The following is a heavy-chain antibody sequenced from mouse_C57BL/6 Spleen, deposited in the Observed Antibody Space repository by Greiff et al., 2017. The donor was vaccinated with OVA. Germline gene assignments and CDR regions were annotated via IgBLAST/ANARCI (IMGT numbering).Heavy chain of an antibody. CDR3: TRDDYYGSRGYFDV. D-gene: IGHD1-1*01. Sequence: EVKLVESGAGLVKPGGSLKLSCAASGFTFSSYAMSWVRQTPEKRLEWVAYISSGGDYIYYADTVKGRFTISRDNARNTLYLQMSSLKSEDTAMYYCTRDDYYGSRGYFDVWGTGTTVTVSS. J-gene: IGHJ1*03. V-gene: IGHV5-9-1*02. CDR2: ISSGGDYI. CDR1: GFTFSSYA.